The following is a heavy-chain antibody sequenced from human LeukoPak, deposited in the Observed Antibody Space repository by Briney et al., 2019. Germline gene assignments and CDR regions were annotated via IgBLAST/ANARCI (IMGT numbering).Heavy chain of an antibody. V-gene: IGHV3-53*01. CDR3: ARDRQSRVQVPFGELLP. CDR1: GFSVSSNS. CDR2: IYSRDVT. J-gene: IGHJ5*02. Sequence: GGSLRLSCAASGFSVSSNSMSWVRQAPGKGLECVSIIYSRDVTSYADSVKGRFTISRDSDKNTLFLQMDSLRSDDTAVYYCARDRQSRVQVPFGELLPWGQGTLVTVSS. D-gene: IGHD3-10*01.